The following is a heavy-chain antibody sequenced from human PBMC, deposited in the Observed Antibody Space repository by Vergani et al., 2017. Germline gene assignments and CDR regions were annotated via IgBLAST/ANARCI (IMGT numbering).Heavy chain of an antibody. Sequence: EVQLVESGGGLIQPGGSLRLSCAASGFTVSSNYMSWVRQAPGKGLEWVSVIYSGGSTYYADSVKGRFTISRDNSKNTLYLQMNSLRAEDTAVYYCARVVFLKWFNWFDPWGQGTLVTVSS. V-gene: IGHV3-53*01. CDR3: ARVVFLKWFNWFDP. CDR2: IYSGGST. D-gene: IGHD3-3*01. J-gene: IGHJ5*02. CDR1: GFTVSSNY.